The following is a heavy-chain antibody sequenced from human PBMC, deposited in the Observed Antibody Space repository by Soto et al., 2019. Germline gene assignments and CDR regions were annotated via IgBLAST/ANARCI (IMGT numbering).Heavy chain of an antibody. CDR3: ARVDMYSSSHFDY. D-gene: IGHD6-6*01. Sequence: GGSLRLSCAASGFTFSYYYMSWIRQAPGKGLEWVSYISSSGSTIYYADSVKGRFTISRDNAKNSLYLQMNSLRAEDTAVYYCARVDMYSSSHFDYWGQGTLVTVSS. CDR1: GFTFSYYY. CDR2: ISSSGSTI. V-gene: IGHV3-11*01. J-gene: IGHJ4*02.